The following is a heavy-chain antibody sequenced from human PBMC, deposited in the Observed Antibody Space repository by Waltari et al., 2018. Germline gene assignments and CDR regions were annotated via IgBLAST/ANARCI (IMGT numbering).Heavy chain of an antibody. CDR2: ISYDGSNK. J-gene: IGHJ5*02. Sequence: QVQLVESGGGVVQPGRSLRLSCAASGFTFSSYAMHWVRQAPGKGLEWVAVISYDGSNKYYADSVKGRFTISRDNSKNTLYLQMNSLRAEDTAVYYCAREGSYYWFDPWGQGTLVTVSS. V-gene: IGHV3-30-3*01. CDR3: AREGSYYWFDP. CDR1: GFTFSSYA. D-gene: IGHD1-26*01.